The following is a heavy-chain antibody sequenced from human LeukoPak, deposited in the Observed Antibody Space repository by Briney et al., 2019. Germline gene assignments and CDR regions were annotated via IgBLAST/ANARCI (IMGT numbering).Heavy chain of an antibody. CDR3: ATLRYGSGSYYADY. CDR2: ISYDGSNK. J-gene: IGHJ4*02. V-gene: IGHV3-30*03. CDR1: GFTFKNYG. D-gene: IGHD3-10*01. Sequence: TGGSLRLSCAASGFTFKNYGMHWVRQAPGKGLEWVSIISYDGSNKYYADSVKGRFTISRDNSKSTLYLQMNSLRTEDTAVYFCATLRYGSGSYYADYWGQGTQVTVSS.